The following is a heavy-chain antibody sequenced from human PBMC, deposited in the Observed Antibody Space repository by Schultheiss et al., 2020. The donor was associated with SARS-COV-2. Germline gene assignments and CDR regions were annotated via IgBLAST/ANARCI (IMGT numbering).Heavy chain of an antibody. Sequence: SGPTLVKPTETLTLTCTVSGFSLSNARMGVSWIRQPPGKALEWIGYIYHSGNIKYSSSLKSRVSISVDTSKNQFSLKLSSVTAADTAVYYCARVETVATFFDYWGQGTLVTVSS. CDR3: ARVETVATFFDY. CDR2: IYHSGNI. CDR1: GFSLSNARMG. V-gene: IGHV4-61*01. D-gene: IGHD4-23*01. J-gene: IGHJ4*02.